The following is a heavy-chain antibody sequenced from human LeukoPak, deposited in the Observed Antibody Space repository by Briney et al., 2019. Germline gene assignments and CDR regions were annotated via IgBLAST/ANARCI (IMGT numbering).Heavy chain of an antibody. Sequence: ASVKVSCKASGYTFTSYYMHWVRQAPGQGLEWVGIINPSGDPTTYAQKFQGRVTMTSDMSTSTVYMELSSLRSEDTAVYYCARRGGIQLWFGFDYWGQGTLVTVSS. D-gene: IGHD5-18*01. CDR1: GYTFTSYY. CDR3: ARRGGIQLWFGFDY. CDR2: INPSGDPT. V-gene: IGHV1-46*01. J-gene: IGHJ4*02.